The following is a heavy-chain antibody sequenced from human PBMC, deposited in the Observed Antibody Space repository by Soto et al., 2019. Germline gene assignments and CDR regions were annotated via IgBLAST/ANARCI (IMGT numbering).Heavy chain of an antibody. CDR2: IIPIFGTA. V-gene: IGHV1-69*01. Sequence: GASVEVSCKGSGGTLSSYGISWVRQAPGQGLEWMGGIIPIFGTANYAQKFQGRVTITADESTSTAYMELSSLRSEDTAVYYCAIIHGLYGDYDPYYFDYWGQGTLVTVSS. CDR1: GGTLSSYG. J-gene: IGHJ4*02. CDR3: AIIHGLYGDYDPYYFDY. D-gene: IGHD4-17*01.